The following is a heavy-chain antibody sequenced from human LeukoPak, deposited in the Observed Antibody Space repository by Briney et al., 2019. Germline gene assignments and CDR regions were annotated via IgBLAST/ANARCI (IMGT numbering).Heavy chain of an antibody. V-gene: IGHV3-21*01. D-gene: IGHD3-22*01. CDR1: GFTFSSYS. J-gene: IGHJ6*03. CDR2: ISSSSSYI. Sequence: GGSLRLSCAASGFTFSSYSMNWVRQAPGKGLEWVSSISSSSSYIYYADSVKGRFTISRDNAKNSLYLQMNSLRAEDTAVYYCARDPGYDSSGYYWRETTDYYMDVWGKGTTVTVSS. CDR3: ARDPGYDSSGYYWRETTDYYMDV.